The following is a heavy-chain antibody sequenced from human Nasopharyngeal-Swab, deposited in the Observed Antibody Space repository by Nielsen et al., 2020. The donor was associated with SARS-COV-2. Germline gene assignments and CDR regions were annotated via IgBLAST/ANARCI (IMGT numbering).Heavy chain of an antibody. J-gene: IGHJ3*02. V-gene: IGHV4-59*01. CDR2: IYYSGST. CDR1: GGSIGSYY. Sequence: SETLSLTCTVSGGSIGSYYWSWIRQPPGKGLEWIGYIYYSGSTNYNPSLKSRVTISVDTSKNQFSLKLSSVTAADTAVYYCARMTVVVVAATPAFDIWGQGTMVTVSS. D-gene: IGHD2-15*01. CDR3: ARMTVVVVAATPAFDI.